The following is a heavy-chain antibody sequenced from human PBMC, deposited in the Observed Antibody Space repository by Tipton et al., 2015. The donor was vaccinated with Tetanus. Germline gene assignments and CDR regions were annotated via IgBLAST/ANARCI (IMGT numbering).Heavy chain of an antibody. Sequence: TLSLTCAVYGGSFSGYYWSWIRQPPGKGLEWIGEINHSGSTNYNPSLKSRVTISVDTSKNQFSLKLSSVTAADTAVYYCASSAVAGTGYYFDYWGQGTLVTVSS. D-gene: IGHD6-19*01. CDR1: GGSFSGYY. J-gene: IGHJ4*02. CDR2: INHSGST. V-gene: IGHV4-34*01. CDR3: ASSAVAGTGYYFDY.